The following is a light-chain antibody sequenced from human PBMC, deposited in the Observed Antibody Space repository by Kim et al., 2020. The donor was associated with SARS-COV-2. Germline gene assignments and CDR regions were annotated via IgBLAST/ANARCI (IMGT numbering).Light chain of an antibody. CDR3: QQYDNLPPYT. CDR1: QDISNY. V-gene: IGKV1-33*01. CDR2: DAS. Sequence: DIQMTQSPSSLSASVGDRVTITCQASQDISNYLNWYQQKPGKAPKLLIYDASNLETGVPSRFSGSGSGTDFTFTISSLQPEDIATYYCQQYDNLPPYTFGQGTKLDI. J-gene: IGKJ2*01.